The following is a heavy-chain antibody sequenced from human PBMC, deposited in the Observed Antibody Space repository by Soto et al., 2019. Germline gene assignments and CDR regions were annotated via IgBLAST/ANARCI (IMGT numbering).Heavy chain of an antibody. CDR1: GCSFTSYG. D-gene: IGHD3-16*02. CDR3: AFVGPVWGSYRSSPDY. Sequence: VSLRVSWKGSGCSFTSYGIRWVRQKPGKGLEWMGRIDSSDSYTNYSPSFQGQVTISADKSISTAYLQWSSLKASDTAMYYCAFVGPVWGSYRSSPDYWGQGPLVTVSS. J-gene: IGHJ4*02. CDR2: IDSSDSYT. V-gene: IGHV5-10-1*01.